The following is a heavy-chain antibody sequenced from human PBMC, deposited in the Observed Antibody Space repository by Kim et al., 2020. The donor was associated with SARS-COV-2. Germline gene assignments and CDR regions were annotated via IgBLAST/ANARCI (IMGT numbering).Heavy chain of an antibody. J-gene: IGHJ2*01. D-gene: IGHD3-10*01. V-gene: IGHV3-66*01. CDR3: ARDIKFDGFAFFDL. CDR1: GITLTNNH. Sequence: GGSLRLSCAASGITLTNNHMNWVRQAPGKGLEWVSVIYGGGTIDYADSVKDRFTISRDTSKNTVYLDMNSLRAEDTAVYYCARDIKFDGFAFFDLWGRVT. CDR2: IYGGGTI.